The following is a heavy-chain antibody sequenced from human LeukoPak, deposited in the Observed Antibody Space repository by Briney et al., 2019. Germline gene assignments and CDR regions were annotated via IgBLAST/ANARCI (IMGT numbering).Heavy chain of an antibody. Sequence: SETLSLTCTVSGGSISSYYWSWIRQPPGKGLEWIGYIYYSGSTNYNPSLKSRVTISVDTSKNQFSLKLSSVTAADTAVYYCARGAVGAITIDYWGQGTLVTVSS. J-gene: IGHJ4*02. CDR3: ARGAVGAITIDY. V-gene: IGHV4-59*01. D-gene: IGHD1-26*01. CDR2: IYYSGST. CDR1: GGSISSYY.